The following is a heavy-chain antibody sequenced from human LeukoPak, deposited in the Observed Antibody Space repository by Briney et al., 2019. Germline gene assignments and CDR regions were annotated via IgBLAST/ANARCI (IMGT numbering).Heavy chain of an antibody. V-gene: IGHV1-46*01. Sequence: ASVKVSCKASGYTFTSYYMHWVRQAPGQGLEWMGIINPSGGSTSYAQKFQGRVTMTRDMSTSTVYMELSSLRSEDTAVYYCAREDTDDYTAFDIWGQGTMVTVSS. J-gene: IGHJ3*02. CDR3: AREDTDDYTAFDI. CDR2: INPSGGST. CDR1: GYTFTSYY. D-gene: IGHD2-2*02.